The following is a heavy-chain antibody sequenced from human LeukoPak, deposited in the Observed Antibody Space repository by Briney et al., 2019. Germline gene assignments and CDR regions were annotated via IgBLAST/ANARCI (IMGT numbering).Heavy chain of an antibody. CDR3: ARGSSGWPYYFDY. V-gene: IGHV1-18*04. Sequence: GASVKVSCKASGYTFNSHGISWVRQAPGQGLEWMGWISAYNGDTNYAQKFQGRVTLTTDRTTSTAYLEVRSLRSDDTAVYYCARGSSGWPYYFDYWGQGTLVTVSS. CDR1: GYTFNSHG. D-gene: IGHD6-19*01. CDR2: ISAYNGDT. J-gene: IGHJ4*02.